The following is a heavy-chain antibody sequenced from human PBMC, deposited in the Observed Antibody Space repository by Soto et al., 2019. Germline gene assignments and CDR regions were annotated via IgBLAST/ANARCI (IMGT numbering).Heavy chain of an antibody. CDR2: IYYTGNN. D-gene: IGHD3-22*01. Sequence: QVHLQESGPGVVKPSQTLSLSCSVSGDSISSPHYYWTWIRQPPGKGLEWVGYIYYTGNNFYNPALKSRVAMSVDPSTNQFSLKLASVTDADTAVYFCAREPKQNYDSSPWNGGFDSWGPGTLVTVSS. J-gene: IGHJ4*02. CDR1: GDSISSPHYY. CDR3: AREPKQNYDSSPWNGGFDS. V-gene: IGHV4-30-4*01.